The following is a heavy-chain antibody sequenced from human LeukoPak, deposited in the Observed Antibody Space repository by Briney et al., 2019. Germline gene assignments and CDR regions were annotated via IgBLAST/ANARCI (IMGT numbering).Heavy chain of an antibody. Sequence: SETLSLTCTVSGVSISNYYWSWIRQPPGKGLEWIGYISPSGRTNYNPSLKGRGALSVDTSMNQFSLKLTYVTAADTAVYYCARDVPVQTSDAFDIWGQGTMVTVSS. CDR2: ISPSGRT. D-gene: IGHD1-1*01. J-gene: IGHJ3*02. V-gene: IGHV4-59*01. CDR1: GVSISNYY. CDR3: ARDVPVQTSDAFDI.